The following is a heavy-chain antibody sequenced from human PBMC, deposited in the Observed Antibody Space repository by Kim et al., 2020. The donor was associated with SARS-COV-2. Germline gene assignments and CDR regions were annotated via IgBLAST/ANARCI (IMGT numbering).Heavy chain of an antibody. D-gene: IGHD3-16*01. V-gene: IGHV3-66*01. J-gene: IGHJ4*02. Sequence: GSLRLSCAVSGFTISDHYLTWVRQAPGKGLEWVSVIYSGGSAFYANSVKGRFTISRDNSKNTLYLQMNSLRAEDTAVYYCARDLGDYSGQGTLVTVSS. CDR1: GFTISDHY. CDR2: IYSGGSA. CDR3: ARDLGDY.